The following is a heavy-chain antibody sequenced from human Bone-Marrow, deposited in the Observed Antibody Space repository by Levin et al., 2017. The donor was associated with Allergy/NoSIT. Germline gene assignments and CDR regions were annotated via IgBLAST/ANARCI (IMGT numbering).Heavy chain of an antibody. Sequence: GESLKISCAASGFTVSSNYMSWVRQAPGKGLEWVSVMYTGGGTFYADSVKGRFTISRDNSKNSLYLQLNSLRAEDTAVYYCVRDKETMTTGFHYYYYMDVWGKGTAVTVSS. CDR3: VRDKETMTTGFHYYYYMDV. CDR1: GFTVSSNY. D-gene: IGHD7-27*01. CDR2: MYTGGGT. V-gene: IGHV3-53*01. J-gene: IGHJ6*03.